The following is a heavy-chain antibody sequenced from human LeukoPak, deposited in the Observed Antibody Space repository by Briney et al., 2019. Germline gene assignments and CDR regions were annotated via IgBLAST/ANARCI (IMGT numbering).Heavy chain of an antibody. CDR3: ARDSDYYDSSGYYNPGDY. D-gene: IGHD3-22*01. Sequence: PGGSLRLSCAASGFTFSSYAMHWVHQAPGKGLEWVAVISYDGSNKYYADSVKGRFTISRDNSKNTLYLQMNSLRAEDTAVYYCARDSDYYDSSGYYNPGDYWGQGTLVTVSS. V-gene: IGHV3-30-3*01. J-gene: IGHJ4*02. CDR1: GFTFSSYA. CDR2: ISYDGSNK.